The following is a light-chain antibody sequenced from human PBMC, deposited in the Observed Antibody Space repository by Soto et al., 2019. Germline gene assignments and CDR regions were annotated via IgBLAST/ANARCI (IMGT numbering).Light chain of an antibody. V-gene: IGLV2-23*01. CDR1: SSDVGSYNL. CDR2: EGS. Sequence: QSVLTQPASVSGSPGQSITISCTGTSSDVGSYNLVSWYQQYPGKAPKLMIYEGSERPSGVSNRFSGSKSANTASLTISGLQAEDEADYYCCSYASSNTLIFGGGTKVTVL. CDR3: CSYASSNTLI. J-gene: IGLJ2*01.